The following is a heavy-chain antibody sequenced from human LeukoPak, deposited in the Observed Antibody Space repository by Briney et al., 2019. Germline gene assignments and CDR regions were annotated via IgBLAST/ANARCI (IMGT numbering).Heavy chain of an antibody. CDR3: ATEYCSSTSCYTGWAFDI. CDR1: GFTFSDYY. CDR2: FDPEDGET. J-gene: IGHJ3*02. D-gene: IGHD2-2*02. V-gene: IGHV1-24*01. Sequence: GGSLRLSCAASGFTFSDYYMSWIRQAPGKGLEWMGGFDPEDGETIYAQKFQGRVTMTEDTSTDTAYMELSSLRSEDTAVYYCATEYCSSTSCYTGWAFDIWGQGTMVTVSS.